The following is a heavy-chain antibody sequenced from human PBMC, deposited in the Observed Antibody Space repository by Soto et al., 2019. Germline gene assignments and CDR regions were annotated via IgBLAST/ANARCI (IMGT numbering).Heavy chain of an antibody. D-gene: IGHD3-3*01. Sequence: GGSLRLSCAASGFTFSSYGMHWVRQAPGKGLEWVAVISYDGSNKYYADSVKGRFTISRDNSKNTLYLQMNSLRAEDTAVYYCAKDRTYYDSAVHYYYMDVWGKGTTVTVSS. CDR3: AKDRTYYDSAVHYYYMDV. V-gene: IGHV3-30*18. J-gene: IGHJ6*03. CDR2: ISYDGSNK. CDR1: GFTFSSYG.